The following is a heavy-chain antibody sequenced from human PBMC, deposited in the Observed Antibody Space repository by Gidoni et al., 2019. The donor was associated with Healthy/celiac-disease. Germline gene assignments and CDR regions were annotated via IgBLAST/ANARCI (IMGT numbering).Heavy chain of an antibody. D-gene: IGHD1-26*01. Sequence: LQESGPGLVKPSQTLSLTCAVPGGSLSSGGYSWCWIRQPPGNGLEWIGYIYYSGSPYYNPSLTSRVTISVNTSKNQFSLKLSSVTAADPAVYYCARGDLYSGSYYFDYWGQGTLVTVSS. CDR2: IYYSGSP. V-gene: IGHV4-30-4*07. J-gene: IGHJ4*02. CDR1: GGSLSSGGYS. CDR3: ARGDLYSGSYYFDY.